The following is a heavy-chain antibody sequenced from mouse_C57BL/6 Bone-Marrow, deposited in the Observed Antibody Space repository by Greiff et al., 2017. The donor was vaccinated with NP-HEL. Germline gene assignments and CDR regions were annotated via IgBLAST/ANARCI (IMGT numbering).Heavy chain of an antibody. J-gene: IGHJ3*01. CDR1: GFTFSSYG. V-gene: IGHV5-6*01. CDR3: ARHKGGSNGFAY. D-gene: IGHD1-1*01. CDR2: ISSGGSYT. Sequence: EVKLQESGGDLVKPGGSLKLSCAASGFTFSSYGMSWVRQTPDKRLEWVATISSGGSYTYYPDSVKGRFTISRDNAKNTLYLQMSSLKSEDTAMYYCARHKGGSNGFAYWGQGTLVTVSA.